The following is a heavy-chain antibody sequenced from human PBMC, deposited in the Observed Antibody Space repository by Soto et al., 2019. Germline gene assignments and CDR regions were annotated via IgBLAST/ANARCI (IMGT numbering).Heavy chain of an antibody. CDR1: GGSISSGDYY. J-gene: IGHJ2*01. CDR3: ARGRFQKTVTDYWYFDL. CDR2: IYYSGST. D-gene: IGHD4-17*01. V-gene: IGHV4-30-4*01. Sequence: QVQLQESGPGLVKPSQTLSLTCTVSGGSISSGDYYWGWIRQPPGKGLEWIGYIYYSGSTYYNPSLKSRVTISVDTSKNQFSLKLSSVTAADTAVYYCARGRFQKTVTDYWYFDLWGRGTLVTVSS.